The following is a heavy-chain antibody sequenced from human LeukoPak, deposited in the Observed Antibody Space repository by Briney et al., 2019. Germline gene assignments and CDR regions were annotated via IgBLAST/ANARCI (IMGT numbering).Heavy chain of an antibody. V-gene: IGHV3-23*01. CDR3: ANTRLVRGTPLVY. D-gene: IGHD3-10*01. Sequence: GGSLRLSCAASGFTFSSYAMSWVRQAPGKGLEWVSAISGSGGSTYYADSVKGRFTISRDNSKNTLYLQMNSLRAEDTAVYYCANTRLVRGTPLVYWGQGTLVTVSS. CDR2: ISGSGGST. CDR1: GFTFSSYA. J-gene: IGHJ4*02.